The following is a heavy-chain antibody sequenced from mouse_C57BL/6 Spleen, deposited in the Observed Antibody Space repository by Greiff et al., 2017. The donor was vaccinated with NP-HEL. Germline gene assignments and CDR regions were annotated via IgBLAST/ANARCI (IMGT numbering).Heavy chain of an antibody. V-gene: IGHV5-4*01. J-gene: IGHJ1*03. Sequence: EVHLVESGGGLVKPGGSLKLSCAASGFTFSSYAMSWVRQTPEKRLEWVATISDGGSYTYYPDNVKGRFTISRDNAKNNLYLQMSHLKSEDTAMYYCASLHDGYYWYFDVWGTGTTVTVSS. CDR3: ASLHDGYYWYFDV. CDR1: GFTFSSYA. CDR2: ISDGGSYT. D-gene: IGHD2-3*01.